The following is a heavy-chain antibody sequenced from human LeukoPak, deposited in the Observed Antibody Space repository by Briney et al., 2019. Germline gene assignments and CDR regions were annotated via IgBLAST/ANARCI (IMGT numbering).Heavy chain of an antibody. V-gene: IGHV2-70*11. J-gene: IGHJ4*02. CDR3: ARILVTSSGGSYDY. CDR1: GFSLSTSGMC. CDR2: IDWDDDK. D-gene: IGHD1-26*01. Sequence: SGPALVKPTQTLALTCTFSGFSLSTSGMCVSWIRQPPGKALGWLARIDWDDDKYYSTSLKTRLTISKDTSKNQVVLTMTNMDPVDTATYYCARILVTSSGGSYDYWGQGTLVTVSS.